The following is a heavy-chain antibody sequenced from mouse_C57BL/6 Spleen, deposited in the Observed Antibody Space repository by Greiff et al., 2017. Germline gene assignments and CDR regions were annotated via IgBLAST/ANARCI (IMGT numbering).Heavy chain of an antibody. Sequence: QVQLKESGAELVKPGASVKISCKASGYAFSSYWMNWVKQRPGKGLEWIGQIYPGDGDTNYNGKFKGKATLTADKSSSTAYMQLSSLTSEDSAVYCCALIYDGYYVDFDYWGQGTTLTVSS. CDR2: IYPGDGDT. V-gene: IGHV1-80*01. CDR3: ALIYDGYYVDFDY. CDR1: GYAFSSYW. J-gene: IGHJ2*01. D-gene: IGHD2-3*01.